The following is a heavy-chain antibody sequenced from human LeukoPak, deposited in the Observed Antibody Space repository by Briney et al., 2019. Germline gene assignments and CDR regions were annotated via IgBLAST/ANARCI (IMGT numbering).Heavy chain of an antibody. CDR2: IYNDESSI. Sequence: GGSLRLSCAASGFTFSTYWMHWVRQAPGKGLVWVSRIYNDESSINYADSVKGRFTISRDNAKNTLYLQMNSLRAEDTAVYFCASSPGSWGNFDIWGQGTMVTVSS. CDR1: GFTFSTYW. J-gene: IGHJ3*02. V-gene: IGHV3-74*01. CDR3: ASSPGSWGNFDI. D-gene: IGHD3-16*01.